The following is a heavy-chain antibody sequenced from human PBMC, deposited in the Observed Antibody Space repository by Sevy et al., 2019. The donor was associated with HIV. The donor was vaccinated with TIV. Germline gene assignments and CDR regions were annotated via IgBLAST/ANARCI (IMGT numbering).Heavy chain of an antibody. CDR1: GFTFSDYA. CDR2: IKTKTYGGTT. J-gene: IGHJ4*02. V-gene: IGHV3-49*04. CDR3: TRDLYGSGWFYFDY. Sequence: GGSLRLSCTASGFTFSDYAMSWVRQAPGKGLEWVGFIKTKTYGGTTEYAACVKGRFIISRDDSKNIAYLQMSSLKTEDTAVYYCTRDLYGSGWFYFDYWGQGTLVTVSS. D-gene: IGHD6-19*01.